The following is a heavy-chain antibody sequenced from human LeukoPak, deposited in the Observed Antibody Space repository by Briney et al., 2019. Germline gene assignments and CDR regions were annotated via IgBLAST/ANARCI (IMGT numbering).Heavy chain of an antibody. CDR1: GFTFDDYA. D-gene: IGHD3-22*01. J-gene: IGHJ4*02. Sequence: GGSLRLSCAASGFTFDDYAMHWVRQAPGKGLEWVSGISWNSGSIGYADSVKGRFTISRDNAKNSLYLQMNSLRAEDTASYYCAKTPFKYYDSSGYYRAFDYWGQGTLVTVSS. CDR3: AKTPFKYYDSSGYYRAFDY. V-gene: IGHV3-9*01. CDR2: ISWNSGSI.